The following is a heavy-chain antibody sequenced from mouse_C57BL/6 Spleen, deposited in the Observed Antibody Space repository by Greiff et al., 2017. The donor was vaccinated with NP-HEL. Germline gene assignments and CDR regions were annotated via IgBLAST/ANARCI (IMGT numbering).Heavy chain of an antibody. CDR1: GYTFTSYW. CDR3: AGTTVPGGWFAY. V-gene: IGHV1-69*01. D-gene: IGHD1-1*01. CDR2: IDPSDSYT. J-gene: IGHJ3*01. Sequence: VQLQQPGAELVMPGASVKLSCKASGYTFTSYWMHWVKQRPGQGLEWIGEIDPSDSYTNYNQKFKGKSTLTVDKSSSTAYMQLSSLTSEDSAVYYCAGTTVPGGWFAYWGQGTLVTVSA.